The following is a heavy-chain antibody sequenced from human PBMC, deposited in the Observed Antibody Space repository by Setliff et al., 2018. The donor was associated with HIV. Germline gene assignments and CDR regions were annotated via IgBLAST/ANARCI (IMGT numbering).Heavy chain of an antibody. Sequence: LSLTCTVSGDSISGYYWSWIRQSPGKGLEWIGFIYETGSTYYNPSLKSRVSISIDTSKNQFSLKLSSVTAADTAVYYCARWSCGRATCYDSPYNWFDPWGQGTLVTVSS. CDR1: GDSISGYY. CDR3: ARWSCGRATCYDSPYNWFDP. D-gene: IGHD2-2*01. V-gene: IGHV4-59*08. CDR2: IYETGST. J-gene: IGHJ5*02.